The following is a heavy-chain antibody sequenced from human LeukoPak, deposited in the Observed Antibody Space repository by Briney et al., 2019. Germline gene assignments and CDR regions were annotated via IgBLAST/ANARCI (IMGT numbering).Heavy chain of an antibody. CDR1: GGSISSSSYY. J-gene: IGHJ3*02. CDR3: ARNLRLVVGVDAFDI. Sequence: KPSETLSLTCTVSGGSISSSSYYWGWIRQPPGKGLEWIGSIYYSGSTYYNPSLKSRVTISVDTSKNQFSLKLSSVTAADTAVYYCARNLRLVVGVDAFDIWGQGTIVTVSS. D-gene: IGHD1-26*01. CDR2: IYYSGST. V-gene: IGHV4-39*01.